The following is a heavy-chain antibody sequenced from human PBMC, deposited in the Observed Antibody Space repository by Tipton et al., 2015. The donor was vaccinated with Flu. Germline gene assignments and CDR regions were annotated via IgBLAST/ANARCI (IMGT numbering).Heavy chain of an antibody. CDR1: GFTLRNYW. D-gene: IGHD1-14*01. CDR3: VRAIYNSDNY. Sequence: SLRLSCAASGFTLRNYWMTWVRQAPGKGLEWVANINQDGSQKHYVDSVKGRFTIPRDNPVNSMYMQMNSLRAEDTAVYYCVRAIYNSDNYSGQGTLVTVSS. V-gene: IGHV3-7*01. CDR2: INQDGSQK. J-gene: IGHJ4*02.